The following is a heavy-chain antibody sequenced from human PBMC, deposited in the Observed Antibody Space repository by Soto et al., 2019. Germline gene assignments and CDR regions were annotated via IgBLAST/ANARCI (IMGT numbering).Heavy chain of an antibody. V-gene: IGHV1-3*01. CDR2: INAGNGNT. CDR1: GYIFMTYA. CDR3: ARDGVDYEY. D-gene: IGHD2-15*01. J-gene: IGHJ4*01. Sequence: QVQLVQSGAEVKKPGASVKLACKASGYIFMTYAMYWVRQAPGQILEWMGWINAGNGNTKYSHKFQDRVTITSDTSSNTVSMEVATLTFEASADYYCARDGVDYEYCGHGTVVSISS.